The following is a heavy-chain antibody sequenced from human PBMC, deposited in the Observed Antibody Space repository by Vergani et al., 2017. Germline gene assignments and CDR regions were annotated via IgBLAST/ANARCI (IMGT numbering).Heavy chain of an antibody. CDR3: AYNPGISTTRNYYAMDV. Sequence: LEEAGGGSVKPGGFLRLSCAASGFKFSDHYKSWTRPAPGKGLEWVSHISPGTSTVSYTDSVTGRFTVSRDNDNNSLTLDMTTLRVEDTAVYYSAYNPGISTTRNYYAMDVWGQGTTVTVSS. D-gene: IGHD1-1*01. J-gene: IGHJ6*02. CDR1: GFKFSDHY. CDR2: ISPGTSTV. V-gene: IGHV3-11*04.